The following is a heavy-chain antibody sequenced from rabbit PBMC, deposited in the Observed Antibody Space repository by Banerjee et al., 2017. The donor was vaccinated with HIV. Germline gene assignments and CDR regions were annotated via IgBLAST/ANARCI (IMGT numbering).Heavy chain of an antibody. V-gene: IGHV1S45*01. CDR3: ARDLAGITGWNFGL. J-gene: IGHJ6*01. Sequence: QEQLEESGGDLVKPGASLTLTCTASGLDFSSSYVMSWVRQAPGKGLEWIGCINTGSGSAYYASWAKGRFTISKTSSTTVTLQMTSLTAADTATYFCARDLAGITGWNFGLWGPGTLVTVS. CDR1: GLDFSSSYV. CDR2: INTGSGSA. D-gene: IGHD4-1*01.